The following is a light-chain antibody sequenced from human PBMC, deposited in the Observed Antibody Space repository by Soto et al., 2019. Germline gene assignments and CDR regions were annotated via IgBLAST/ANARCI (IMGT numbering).Light chain of an antibody. CDR2: DVS. CDR1: SSDVGGTNY. CDR3: SSYTSSSTYV. V-gene: IGLV2-14*03. J-gene: IGLJ1*01. Sequence: QSALTQPASVSGSPGQSITISCAGTSSDVGGTNYVSWYQQHAVEAPKLIIFDVSHRPSGFSNLFSGSKSGNTASLTISGLQAEDEADYYCSSYTSSSTYVFGTGTKLTVL.